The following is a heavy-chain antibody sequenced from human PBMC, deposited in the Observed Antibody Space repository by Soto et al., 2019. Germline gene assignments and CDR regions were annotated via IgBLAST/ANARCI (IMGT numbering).Heavy chain of an antibody. CDR3: ASSYGTGYRAFDY. Sequence: QVQLVQSGAEVKKPGSSVRVACKASGDTFTFYSINWVRQAPGLGLEWMGRINPILSMSNYAQRFQGRVMMTADKSTSTAYMELSSLRSEDTAMYYCASSYGTGYRAFDYWGQGALATVSS. D-gene: IGHD3-10*01. J-gene: IGHJ4*02. CDR1: GDTFTFYS. V-gene: IGHV1-69*02. CDR2: INPILSMS.